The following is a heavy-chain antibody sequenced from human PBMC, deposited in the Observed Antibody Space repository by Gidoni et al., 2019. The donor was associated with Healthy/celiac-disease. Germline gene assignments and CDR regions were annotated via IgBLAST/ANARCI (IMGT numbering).Heavy chain of an antibody. Sequence: QVQLVESGGGLVKPGGSLRLSCEASGFTFSDYYMSWIRQAPGKGLEWVSYISSSSSYTNYADSVKGRFTISRDNAKNSLYLQMNSLRAEDTAVYYCARGQSGWYVYDYWGQGTLVTVSS. CDR2: ISSSSSYT. CDR3: ARGQSGWYVYDY. D-gene: IGHD6-19*01. V-gene: IGHV3-11*06. CDR1: GFTFSDYY. J-gene: IGHJ4*02.